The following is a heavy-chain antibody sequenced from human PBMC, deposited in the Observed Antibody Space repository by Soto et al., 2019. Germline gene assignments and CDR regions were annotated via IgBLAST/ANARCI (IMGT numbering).Heavy chain of an antibody. CDR1: GASFSGYY. V-gene: IGHV4-34*01. D-gene: IGHD3-22*01. J-gene: IGHJ4*01. Sequence: QVQLQQWGAGLLNPSETLSLTCAVYGASFSGYYWSWIRQPPGKGLEWIGEINHSGSTNYNPAPKSRVTISVDTSKPQCSLKLSSVTAAATAVYYCARGPSGYSLDFDNWGDGSLVAVS. CDR3: ARGPSGYSLDFDN. CDR2: INHSGST.